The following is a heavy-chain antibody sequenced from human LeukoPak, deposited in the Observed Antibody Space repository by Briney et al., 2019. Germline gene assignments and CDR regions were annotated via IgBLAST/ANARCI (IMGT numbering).Heavy chain of an antibody. CDR2: ISPNSGGT. CDR1: GYTFTGYY. J-gene: IGHJ4*02. D-gene: IGHD2-2*02. V-gene: IGHV1-2*02. Sequence: ASVKVSCKASGYTFTGYYMHWVRQAPGQGLEWMGWISPNSGGTNYAQKFQGRVTMTRDTSISTAYMELSRLRSDDTAVYYCARVEHCSSTSCYIGEGAFDYWGQGTLVTVSS. CDR3: ARVEHCSSTSCYIGEGAFDY.